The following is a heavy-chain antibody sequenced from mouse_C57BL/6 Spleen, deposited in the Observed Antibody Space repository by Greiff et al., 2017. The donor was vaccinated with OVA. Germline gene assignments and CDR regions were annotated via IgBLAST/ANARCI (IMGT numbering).Heavy chain of an antibody. Sequence: VQLQQPGAELVMPGASVKLSCKASGYTFTSYWMHWVKQRPGQGLEWIGEIDPSDSYTNYNQKFKGKSTLTVDKSSSTAYMQLSSLTSEDSAVYYCARTYYYGSSVRYFDVWGTGTTVTVSS. CDR3: ARTYYYGSSVRYFDV. J-gene: IGHJ1*03. D-gene: IGHD1-1*01. V-gene: IGHV1-69*01. CDR1: GYTFTSYW. CDR2: IDPSDSYT.